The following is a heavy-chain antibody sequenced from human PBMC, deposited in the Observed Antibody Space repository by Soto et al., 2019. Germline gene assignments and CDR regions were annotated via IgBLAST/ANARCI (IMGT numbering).Heavy chain of an antibody. CDR2: MNANSGNT. CDR3: ARRTIAYWYFDL. J-gene: IGHJ2*01. D-gene: IGHD1-1*01. Sequence: QVQLVQSGAEVKKLRASLKFSCKTSGYTFTSYDINWVRQATGQGLGWMGWMNANSGNTGYAQKFQGRITMTRDTSMSTAYMELSSLTSEDTAVYYCARRTIAYWYFDLWGRGTLVTVSS. CDR1: GYTFTSYD. V-gene: IGHV1-8*01.